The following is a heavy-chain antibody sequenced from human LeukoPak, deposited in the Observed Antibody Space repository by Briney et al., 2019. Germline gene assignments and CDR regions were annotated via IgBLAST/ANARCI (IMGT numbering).Heavy chain of an antibody. V-gene: IGHV4-34*01. CDR3: ARTTMVRGVSPWFDP. D-gene: IGHD3-10*01. CDR2: VNHSGST. CDR1: GGSFSGYY. J-gene: IGHJ5*02. Sequence: PSETLSLTCAVYGGSFSGYYWSWIRQPPGKGLEWIGEVNHSGSTNYNPSLKSRVTISVDTSKNQFSLKLSSVTAADTAVYYCARTTMVRGVSPWFDPWGQGTLVTVSS.